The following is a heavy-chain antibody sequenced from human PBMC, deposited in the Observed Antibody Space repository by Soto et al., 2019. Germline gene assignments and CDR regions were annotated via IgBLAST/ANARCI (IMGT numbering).Heavy chain of an antibody. D-gene: IGHD6-13*01. CDR3: ARLAYSSRGGQFFDY. V-gene: IGHV4-31*03. J-gene: IGHJ4*02. CDR1: GDSISSGGYH. Sequence: QVQLQESGPGRVEPSQTLSLTCNVSGDSISSGGYHWSWIRQHPGKGLEWIVYMYYSGDTYYNPSLKSRVAISVPTSKKQFSLNLSSATAADTAVYYCARLAYSSRGGQFFDYWGQGVLVTVSS. CDR2: MYYSGDT.